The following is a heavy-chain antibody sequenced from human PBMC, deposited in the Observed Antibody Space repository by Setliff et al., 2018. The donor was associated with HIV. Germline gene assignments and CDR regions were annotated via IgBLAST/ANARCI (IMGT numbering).Heavy chain of an antibody. CDR2: ISSSSSYT. Sequence: GGSLRLSCAASGFTFSSYSMNWVRQAPGKGLEWVSSISSSSSYTDSADSVKGRLTISRDNAKNSLYLQMNSLRAEDTAVYYCARGRGLEWLVNHWGQGTRVTVSS. D-gene: IGHD3-3*01. CDR3: ARGRGLEWLVNH. CDR1: GFTFSSYS. J-gene: IGHJ4*02. V-gene: IGHV3-21*01.